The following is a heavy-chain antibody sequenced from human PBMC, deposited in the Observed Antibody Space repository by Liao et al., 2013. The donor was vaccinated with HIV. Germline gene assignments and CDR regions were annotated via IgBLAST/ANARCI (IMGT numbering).Heavy chain of an antibody. D-gene: IGHD2-8*02. Sequence: VQLQESGPGLVKPSETLSLTCTVSGGSVSSYYWSWIRQSPGKGLEWIGYIYYNGHTNSNPSLKSRVSLSLDTSKNQFSLTLDSMTAADTAVYYCARVVPGGASFDGWSQGTLVSVSS. CDR3: ARVVPGGASFDG. CDR2: IYYNGHT. CDR1: GGSVSSYY. V-gene: IGHV4-59*02. J-gene: IGHJ4*02.